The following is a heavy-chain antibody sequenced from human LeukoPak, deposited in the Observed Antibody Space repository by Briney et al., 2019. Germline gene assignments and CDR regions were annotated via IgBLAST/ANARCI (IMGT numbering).Heavy chain of an antibody. CDR1: GYTFTGYY. CDR3: VRTATGHFDY. Sequence: ASVKVSCKASGYTFTGYYMHWVRQAPGQGLEWMGWINPNSGGTNYAQKFQGRVTMTRDTSISTVYMELSRLRSDDTAVYYCVRTATGHFDYWGQGTLVTVSS. CDR2: INPNSGGT. D-gene: IGHD1-1*01. V-gene: IGHV1-2*02. J-gene: IGHJ4*02.